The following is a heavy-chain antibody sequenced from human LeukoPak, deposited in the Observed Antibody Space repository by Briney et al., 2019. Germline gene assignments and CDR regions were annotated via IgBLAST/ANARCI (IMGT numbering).Heavy chain of an antibody. CDR3: VVGGSPGY. J-gene: IGHJ4*02. V-gene: IGHV3-74*01. D-gene: IGHD2-15*01. CDR1: GLAFSAYK. CDR2: ISTDGYTT. Sequence: GGSLRLSCAASGLAFSAYKMHWVRQAPRKGLVWVSRISTDGYTTDYADFVQGRFTASRNNTKNTWSLEMNSLRAEDTAVYYCVVGGSPGYWGQGTLVTVSS.